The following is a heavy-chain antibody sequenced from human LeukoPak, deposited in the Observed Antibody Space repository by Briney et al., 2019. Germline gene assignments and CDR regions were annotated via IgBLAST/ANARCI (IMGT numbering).Heavy chain of an antibody. J-gene: IGHJ3*01. CDR1: GVSISSDIYY. CDR3: ARGGHFDSLEYAFDV. D-gene: IGHD3-9*01. Sequence: SQTLSLTCTVSGVSISSDIYYWGWIRHHPEKGLEWIVYIYHTGSPYQNPSLKSRATLSVDTYQNQFSLRLDSVTAADTAVHYCARGGHFDSLEYAFDVWGQGTMVTVSS. CDR2: IYHTGSP. V-gene: IGHV4-31*03.